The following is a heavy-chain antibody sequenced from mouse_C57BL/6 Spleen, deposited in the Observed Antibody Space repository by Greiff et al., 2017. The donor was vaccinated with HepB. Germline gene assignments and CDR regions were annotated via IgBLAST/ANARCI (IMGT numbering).Heavy chain of an antibody. D-gene: IGHD1-1*01. J-gene: IGHJ3*01. CDR2: IDPANGNT. V-gene: IGHV14-3*01. CDR1: GFNIKNTY. Sequence: EVMLVESVAELVRPGASVKLSCTASGFNIKNTYMHWVKQRPEQGLEWIGRIDPANGNTKYAPKFQGKATITADTSSNTSYLQLSSLTSEDTAIYYCARGGVTTVVAKDWFAYWGQGTLVTVSA. CDR3: ARGGVTTVVAKDWFAY.